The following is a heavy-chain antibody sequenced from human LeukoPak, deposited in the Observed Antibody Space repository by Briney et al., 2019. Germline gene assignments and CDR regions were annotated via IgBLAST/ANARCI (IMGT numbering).Heavy chain of an antibody. CDR1: GFTLSTYA. CDR3: AKGPRQQLVTRFDN. V-gene: IGHV3-23*01. Sequence: RGSLGLSCAASGFTLSTYAMRWVRQAPGKGLEWVSDISGSGLNTYYADSVKGRLTVSRDNSKSTLYLQMSSLRADDTALYYCAKGPRQQLVTRFDNWGQGTLVTVSS. D-gene: IGHD6-13*01. J-gene: IGHJ4*02. CDR2: ISGSGLNT.